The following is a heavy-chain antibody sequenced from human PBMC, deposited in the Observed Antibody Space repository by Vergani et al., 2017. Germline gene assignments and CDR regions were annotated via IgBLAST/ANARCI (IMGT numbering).Heavy chain of an antibody. D-gene: IGHD2-21*02. J-gene: IGHJ5*01. CDR2: INHSGST. Sequence: QVQLQQWGAGLLKPSETLSLTCPVYGGSFSGYYWSWIRQPPGKGLEWIGEINHSGSTNYNTSLKSRVTISVETSKNQFSLKLSSVTAADTAVYYCARGKRRAAVGTAMGGFDSWGQGTLVTVSS. CDR1: GGSFSGYY. CDR3: ARGKRRAAVGTAMGGFDS. V-gene: IGHV4-34*01.